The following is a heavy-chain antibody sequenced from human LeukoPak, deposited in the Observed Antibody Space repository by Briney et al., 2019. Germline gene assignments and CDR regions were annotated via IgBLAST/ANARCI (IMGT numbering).Heavy chain of an antibody. Sequence: SETLSLTCAVYGGSFSGYYWSWIRQPPGKGLEWIGEINHSGSTNYNPSLKSRVTISVDTSKNQFSLKLSSVTAADMAVYYCASSVYSYGAFDYWGQGTLVTVSS. CDR3: ASSVYSYGAFDY. J-gene: IGHJ4*02. CDR2: INHSGST. CDR1: GGSFSGYY. D-gene: IGHD5-18*01. V-gene: IGHV4-34*01.